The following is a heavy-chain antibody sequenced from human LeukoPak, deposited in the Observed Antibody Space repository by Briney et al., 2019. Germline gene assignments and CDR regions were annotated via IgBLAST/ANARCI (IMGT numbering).Heavy chain of an antibody. J-gene: IGHJ4*02. CDR2: ISGSGGST. CDR3: AKGGDYGDFFFDY. Sequence: GGSLRLPCAASGFTFSSYAMSWVRQAPGKGLEWVSAISGSGGSTYYADSVKGRFTISRDNSKNTLYLQMNSLRAEDTAVYYCAKGGDYGDFFFDYWGQGTLVTVSS. D-gene: IGHD4-17*01. CDR1: GFTFSSYA. V-gene: IGHV3-23*01.